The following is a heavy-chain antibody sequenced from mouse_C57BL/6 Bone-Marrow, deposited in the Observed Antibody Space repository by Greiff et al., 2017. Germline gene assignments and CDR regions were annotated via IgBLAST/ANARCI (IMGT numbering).Heavy chain of an antibody. Sequence: EVRLVESEGGLVQPGSSMKLSCTASGFTFSDYYMAWVRQVPEKGLEWVANINYDGSSTYYLDSLKSRFIISRDNAKNILYLQMSSLKSEDTATYYCARGDGYGSSYYFDYWGQGTTLTVSS. CDR2: INYDGSST. J-gene: IGHJ2*01. CDR3: ARGDGYGSSYYFDY. CDR1: GFTFSDYY. D-gene: IGHD1-1*01. V-gene: IGHV5-16*01.